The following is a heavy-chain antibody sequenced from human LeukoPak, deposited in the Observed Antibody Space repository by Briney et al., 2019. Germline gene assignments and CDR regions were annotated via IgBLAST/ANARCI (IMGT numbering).Heavy chain of an antibody. V-gene: IGHV1-69*05. CDR1: GGTFSSYA. CDR3: ARVEGIAARPPFDP. CDR2: IIPIFGTA. J-gene: IGHJ5*02. D-gene: IGHD6-6*01. Sequence: SVKVSCKASGGTFSSYAISWVRQAPGQGLEWMGGIIPIFGTANYAQKFQGRVTITTDESTSTAYMELSSLRSEDPAVYYCARVEGIAARPPFDPWGQGTLVTVSS.